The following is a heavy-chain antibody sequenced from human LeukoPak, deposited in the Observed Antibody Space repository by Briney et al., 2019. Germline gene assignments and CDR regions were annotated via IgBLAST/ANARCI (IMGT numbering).Heavy chain of an antibody. CDR3: AGPYYDFWSGYNGAFDI. Sequence: SETMSLTCTVSGGSISSHYWSWIRQPPGKELEWIGYIYYSGSTNYNPSLKSRVTISVDTSKNQFSLKLSSVTAADTAVYYCAGPYYDFWSGYNGAFDIWGQGTMVTVSS. CDR2: IYYSGST. V-gene: IGHV4-59*11. CDR1: GGSISSHY. J-gene: IGHJ3*02. D-gene: IGHD3-3*01.